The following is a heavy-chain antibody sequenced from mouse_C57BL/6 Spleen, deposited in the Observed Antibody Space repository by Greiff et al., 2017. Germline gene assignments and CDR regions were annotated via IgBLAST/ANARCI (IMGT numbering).Heavy chain of an antibody. D-gene: IGHD2-5*01. CDR2: IYPGNSDT. Sequence: VQLQQSGTVLARPGASVKMSCKTSGYTFTSYWMHWVKQRPGQGLEWIGAIYPGNSDTSYNQKFKGKAKLTAVTSASTAYMELSSLTNEDSAVYYCTRSDYSNYEGAMDYWGQGTSVTVSS. CDR3: TRSDYSNYEGAMDY. J-gene: IGHJ4*01. V-gene: IGHV1-5*01. CDR1: GYTFTSYW.